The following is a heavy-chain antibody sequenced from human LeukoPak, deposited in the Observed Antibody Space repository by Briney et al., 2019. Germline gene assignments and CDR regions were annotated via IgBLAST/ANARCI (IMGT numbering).Heavy chain of an antibody. V-gene: IGHV4-59*08. J-gene: IGHJ5*02. CDR1: GGSISSYY. Sequence: PAETLSLTCTVSGGSISSYYLSWIRQPPGKGLECIGDISYSGGTNYNPSLKSRVTISVDTSKNQFSLNLSSVTAADTAVYYCARHPSAFQAWFDPWGQGTLVTVSS. CDR2: ISYSGGT. D-gene: IGHD2-21*01. CDR3: ARHPSAFQAWFDP.